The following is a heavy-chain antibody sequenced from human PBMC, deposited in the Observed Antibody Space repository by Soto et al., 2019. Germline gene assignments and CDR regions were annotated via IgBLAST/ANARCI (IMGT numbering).Heavy chain of an antibody. V-gene: IGHV3-53*01. Sequence: HPGGSLRLSCAASGFTVSSNYMSWVRQAPGKGLEWVSVIYSGGSTYYADSVKGRFTISRDNSKNTLYLQMNSLRAEDTAVYYCARDHYYGSGAHFDYWGQGTLVTVSS. J-gene: IGHJ4*02. CDR1: GFTVSSNY. CDR2: IYSGGST. CDR3: ARDHYYGSGAHFDY. D-gene: IGHD3-10*01.